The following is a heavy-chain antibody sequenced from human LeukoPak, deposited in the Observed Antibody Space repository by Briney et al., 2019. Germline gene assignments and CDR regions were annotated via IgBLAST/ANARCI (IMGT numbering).Heavy chain of an antibody. D-gene: IGHD4-17*01. J-gene: IGHJ4*02. Sequence: ASVKVSCKASGYTFTDYGINWVRQAPGQGLEWMGWISGYNGGTKYAQRLQGRVTVTTDTSTSTAYMELRSLRSDDTAVYYCARKAYGDYAQNDYWGQGTLVTVSS. CDR1: GYTFTDYG. CDR2: ISGYNGGT. CDR3: ARKAYGDYAQNDY. V-gene: IGHV1-18*01.